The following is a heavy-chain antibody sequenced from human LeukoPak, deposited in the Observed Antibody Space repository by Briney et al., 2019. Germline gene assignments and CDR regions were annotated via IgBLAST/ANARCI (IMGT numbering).Heavy chain of an antibody. D-gene: IGHD2-21*02. CDR2: ISTSGRTI. J-gene: IGHJ6*02. CDR1: GITFSRYE. Sequence: PGGSLRLSCAGSGITFSRYEMNWVRQAPGKGLAWVSFISTSGRTICYADSVKGRFTISRDNAKNSLYLRLNSLRPEDTAIYYCVRATEGGAMDVWGQGTTVTVSS. CDR3: VRATEGGAMDV. V-gene: IGHV3-48*03.